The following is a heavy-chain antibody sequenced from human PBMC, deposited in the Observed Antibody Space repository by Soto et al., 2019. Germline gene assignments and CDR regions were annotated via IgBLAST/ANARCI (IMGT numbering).Heavy chain of an antibody. V-gene: IGHV3-21*06. CDR3: ARESEDLTSNFDY. CDR1: GFTFTRYS. CDR2: ISSTTNYV. Sequence: GGSLRLSCAASGFTFTRYSMNWDRQAPGKGLEWVSSISSTTNYVYYGDSMKGRFTISRDNAKNSLYLEMNSLRAEDTAVYYCARESEDLTSNFDYWGQGTLVTV. J-gene: IGHJ4*02.